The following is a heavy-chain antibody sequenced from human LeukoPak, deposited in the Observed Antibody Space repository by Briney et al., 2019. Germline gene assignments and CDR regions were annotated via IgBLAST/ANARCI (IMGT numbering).Heavy chain of an antibody. D-gene: IGHD3-22*01. J-gene: IGHJ3*02. CDR3: ARGEGNYYESSGYSFDI. Sequence: SETLSLTCAVYGGSFSGYYWSWIRQPPGKGLEWIGEINHSGSTNYNPSLKSRVTISVDTSKNQFSLKLSSVTAADTAVYYCARGEGNYYESSGYSFDIWGQGKMVTVSS. CDR1: GGSFSGYY. V-gene: IGHV4-34*01. CDR2: INHSGST.